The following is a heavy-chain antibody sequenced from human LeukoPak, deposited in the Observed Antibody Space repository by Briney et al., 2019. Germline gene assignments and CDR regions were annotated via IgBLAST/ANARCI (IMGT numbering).Heavy chain of an antibody. D-gene: IGHD3-3*01. CDR1: GGSISSYY. Sequence: PSETLSLTCTVSGGSISSYYWSWIRQPPGKGLEWIGYIYYSGSTNYNPSLKSRVTISVDTSKNQFSLQLSSVTAADTAVYYCARRHITIFGVVMDYWDQGTLVTVSS. J-gene: IGHJ4*02. V-gene: IGHV4-59*01. CDR3: ARRHITIFGVVMDY. CDR2: IYYSGST.